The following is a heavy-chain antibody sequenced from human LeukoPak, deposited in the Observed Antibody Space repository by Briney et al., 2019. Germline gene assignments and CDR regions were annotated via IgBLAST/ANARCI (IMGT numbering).Heavy chain of an antibody. Sequence: ASVKVSCKASGYTFTSYGISWVRQAPGQGLEWMGWINAYNGNTNYAQKLQGRVTMTTDTSTSTAYMELRSLRSDDTAVYYCARDHYDILTGYYAVLTGWFDPWGQGTLVTVSS. D-gene: IGHD3-9*01. V-gene: IGHV1-18*01. CDR2: INAYNGNT. J-gene: IGHJ5*02. CDR1: GYTFTSYG. CDR3: ARDHYDILTGYYAVLTGWFDP.